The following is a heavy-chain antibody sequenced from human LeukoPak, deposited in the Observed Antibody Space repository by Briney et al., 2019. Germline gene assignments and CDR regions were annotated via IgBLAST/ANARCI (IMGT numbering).Heavy chain of an antibody. CDR2: IYYSGST. CDR1: GGSISSYY. Sequence: SETPSLTCTVSGGSISSYYWSWIRQPPGKGLEWIGYIYYSGSTNYNPSLKSRVTISVDTSKNQFSLKLSSVTAADTAVYYCARGGLYGDYFDYWGQGTLVTVSS. J-gene: IGHJ4*02. V-gene: IGHV4-59*01. CDR3: ARGGLYGDYFDY. D-gene: IGHD4-17*01.